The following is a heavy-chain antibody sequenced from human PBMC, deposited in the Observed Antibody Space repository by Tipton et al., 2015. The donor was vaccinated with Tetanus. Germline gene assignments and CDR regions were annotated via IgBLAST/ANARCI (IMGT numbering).Heavy chain of an antibody. J-gene: IGHJ6*02. D-gene: IGHD2-21*01. Sequence: TLSLTCTVSGGSMNSYYWRWIRQPPGKGLEWIGYIYYTGSTNYNPSLKSGVTISLDTSKNQFSLKLTSVSAADTAVYYCARLTGHSMDVVDYYYFGMDVWGQGTKVTVSS. CDR3: ARLTGHSMDVVDYYYFGMDV. V-gene: IGHV4-59*01. CDR1: GGSMNSYY. CDR2: IYYTGST.